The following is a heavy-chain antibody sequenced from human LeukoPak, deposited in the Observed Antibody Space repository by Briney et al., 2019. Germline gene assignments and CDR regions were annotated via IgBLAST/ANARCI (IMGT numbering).Heavy chain of an antibody. J-gene: IGHJ6*02. CDR3: ARDHVVAGYGMDV. D-gene: IGHD2-15*01. CDR1: GFTFSSYA. Sequence: PGGSLRLSCAASGFTFSSYAMTWVRQAPGRGLEWVSAISGNGGTTYYADSVKGRFTISRDNSKKTLYLQMNSLRAEDTAVYYCARDHVVAGYGMDVWGQGTTVSVSS. CDR2: ISGNGGTT. V-gene: IGHV3-23*01.